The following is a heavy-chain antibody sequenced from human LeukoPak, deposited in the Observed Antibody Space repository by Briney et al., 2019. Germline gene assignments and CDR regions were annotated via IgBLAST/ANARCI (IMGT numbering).Heavy chain of an antibody. CDR2: IYTSGST. V-gene: IGHV4-61*02. Sequence: PSETLSLTCTVSGGSISSGSYYWSWIRQPAGKGLEWIGRIYTSGSTNYNPSLKSRVTISVDTSKNQFSLKLSSVTAADTAVYYCAREGTYYYGSSGDYWGQGTLVTVSS. D-gene: IGHD3-22*01. J-gene: IGHJ4*02. CDR1: GGSISSGSYY. CDR3: AREGTYYYGSSGDY.